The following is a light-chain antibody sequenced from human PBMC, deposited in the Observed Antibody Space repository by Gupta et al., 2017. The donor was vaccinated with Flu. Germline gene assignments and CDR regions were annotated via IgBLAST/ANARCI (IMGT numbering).Light chain of an antibody. J-gene: IGKJ1*01. Sequence: TLFLSPWERATLSCRASQMVRSSDLAWYQQKPGQAPRLLIYGASSRATGIPDRFSGSGSGTDFTLTISRLEPEDFAVYYCQQYGSSPRTFGQGTKVEIK. V-gene: IGKV3-20*01. CDR1: QMVRSSD. CDR3: QQYGSSPRT. CDR2: GAS.